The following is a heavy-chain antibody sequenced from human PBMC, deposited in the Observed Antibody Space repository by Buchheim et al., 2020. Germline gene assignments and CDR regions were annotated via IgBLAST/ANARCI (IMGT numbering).Heavy chain of an antibody. CDR2: INPDGSDK. Sequence: EVQLVEFGGGLVQPGGSLRLSCAASGFTFSNYLLTWIRPAPGEGLKWVANINPDGSDKYYVDSVKGRFTIPEDNVENSMHLQMNSLRAEDSAVYYCVSWPSTGVTPRTNYWGQGTL. D-gene: IGHD1-14*01. J-gene: IGHJ4*02. V-gene: IGHV3-7*01. CDR3: VSWPSTGVTPRTNY. CDR1: GFTFSNYL.